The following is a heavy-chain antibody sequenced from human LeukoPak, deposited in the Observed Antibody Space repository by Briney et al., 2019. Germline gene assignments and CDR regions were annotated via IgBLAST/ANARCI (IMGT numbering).Heavy chain of an antibody. D-gene: IGHD2-15*01. V-gene: IGHV1-2*02. J-gene: IGHJ4*02. CDR1: GYTFTGYY. Sequence: ASVKVSCKASGYTFTGYYMHWVRQALGQGLEWMGWINPNSGGTNYAQKFQGRVTMTRDTSISTAYMELSRLRSDDTAVYYCQVVVAATPYYFDYWGQGTLVTVSS. CDR2: INPNSGGT. CDR3: QVVVAATPYYFDY.